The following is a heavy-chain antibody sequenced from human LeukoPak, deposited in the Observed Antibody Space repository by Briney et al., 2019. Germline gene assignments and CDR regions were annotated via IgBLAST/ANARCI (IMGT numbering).Heavy chain of an antibody. D-gene: IGHD6-13*01. CDR2: IDWDDDK. CDR3: ARMQRTAPGRGYYYYTMDV. V-gene: IGHV2-70*11. J-gene: IGHJ6*02. Sequence: SGPTLVNPTQTLTLTCTFSGFSLSTSGMCVNWIRQPPGKALEWLARIDWDDDKYYNTSLKTRLTISKDTSKNQVVLTMTIMDPVDTATYYCARMQRTAPGRGYYYYTMDVWGQGTTVTVSS. CDR1: GFSLSTSGMC.